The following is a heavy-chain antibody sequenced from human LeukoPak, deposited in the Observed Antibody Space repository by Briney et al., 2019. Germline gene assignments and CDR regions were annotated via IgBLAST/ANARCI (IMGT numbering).Heavy chain of an antibody. CDR3: ARSGYSNFDY. CDR1: GGSLSSGSDY. CDR2: IYASGST. V-gene: IGHV4-61*02. Sequence: NSSQTLSLTCTVSGGSLSSGSDYWSWIRQSAGKGLEWIGRIYASGSTNYNPSLKSRVTISVDTSKNQFTLKLSSVTAADTAVYYCARSGYSNFDYWGQGTLVTVSS. J-gene: IGHJ4*02. D-gene: IGHD3-3*01.